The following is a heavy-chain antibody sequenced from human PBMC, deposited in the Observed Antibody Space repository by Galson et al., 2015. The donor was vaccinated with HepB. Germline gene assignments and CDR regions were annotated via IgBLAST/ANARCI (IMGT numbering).Heavy chain of an antibody. CDR2: IYSGGHA. CDR3: SSPFCIGGNCYPFWY. CDR1: GFTVSKSY. V-gene: IGHV3-53*01. Sequence: SLRLSCAVSGFTVSKSYVSWVRQAPGKGLEWLSVIYSGGHAFYADSVQGRFTISRDTSKNTVYLQIRSLRAEDTAVYYWSSPFCIGGNCYPFWYWGQGTLVTVSS. D-gene: IGHD2-15*01. J-gene: IGHJ4*02.